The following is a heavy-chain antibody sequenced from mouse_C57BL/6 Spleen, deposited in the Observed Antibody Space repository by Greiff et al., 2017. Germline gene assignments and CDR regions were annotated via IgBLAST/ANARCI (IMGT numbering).Heavy chain of an antibody. J-gene: IGHJ1*03. D-gene: IGHD1-1*01. CDR1: GYTFTSYW. Sequence: VQLQQPGAELVRPGSSVKLSCKASGYTFTSYWMHWVKQRPIQGLEWIGNIDPSDSETHYNQKFKDKATLTVDKSSSTAYMQLSSLTSEDSAVYYCARVTTTGVAHWYFDVWGTGTTVTVSS. V-gene: IGHV1-52*01. CDR3: ARVTTTGVAHWYFDV. CDR2: IDPSDSET.